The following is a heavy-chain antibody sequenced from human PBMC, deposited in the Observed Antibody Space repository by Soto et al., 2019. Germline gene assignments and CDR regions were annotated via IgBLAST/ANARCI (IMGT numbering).Heavy chain of an antibody. CDR2: INHSGST. Sequence: SETLSLTCAAYGGSFSGYYWSWIRQPPGKGLEWIGEINHSGSTNYNPSLKSRVTISVDTSKNQFSLKLSSVTAADTAVYYCARAGRGYCSGGSCYSGLHGMDVWGQGTTVTVSS. D-gene: IGHD2-15*01. CDR1: GGSFSGYY. V-gene: IGHV4-34*01. CDR3: ARAGRGYCSGGSCYSGLHGMDV. J-gene: IGHJ6*02.